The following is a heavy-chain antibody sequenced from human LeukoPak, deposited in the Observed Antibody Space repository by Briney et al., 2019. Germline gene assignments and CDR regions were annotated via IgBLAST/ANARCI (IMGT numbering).Heavy chain of an antibody. V-gene: IGHV3-48*04. J-gene: IGHJ4*02. CDR3: AGQYDRDYFDY. CDR1: GFTFSSYS. D-gene: IGHD3-22*01. Sequence: PGGSLRLSCAASGFTFSSYSMNWVRQAPGKGLEWVSYISSSSSTIYYADSVKGRFTISRDNAKNSLYLQMNSLRAEDTAVYYCAGQYDRDYFDYWGQGTLVTVSS. CDR2: ISSSSSTI.